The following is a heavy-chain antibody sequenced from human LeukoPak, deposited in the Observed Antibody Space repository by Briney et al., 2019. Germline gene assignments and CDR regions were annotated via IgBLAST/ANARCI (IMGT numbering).Heavy chain of an antibody. D-gene: IGHD2-2*01. CDR2: ISAYNGNT. V-gene: IGHV1-18*01. J-gene: IGHJ3*02. CDR1: GYTFTSYG. Sequence: GASVKVSCKASGYTFTSYGISWVRQAPGQGLEWMGWISAYNGNTNYAQKLQGRVTMTTDTSTSTAYMELRSLRSDDTAVYYCARDSGNVVVPAAMRGTAFDIWGQGTMVTVSS. CDR3: ARDSGNVVVPAAMRGTAFDI.